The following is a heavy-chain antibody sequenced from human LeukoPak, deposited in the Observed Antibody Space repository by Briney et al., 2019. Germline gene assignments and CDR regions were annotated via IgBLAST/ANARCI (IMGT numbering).Heavy chain of an antibody. V-gene: IGHV3-7*03. Sequence: GGSLRLSCAASGFTFSSYWMSWVRQAPGKGLEWVANIKQDGSEKYYVDSVKGRFTISRDNAKNSLYLQMNSLRAEDTAVYYCARGYCSGGGCYGDYWGQGTLVTASS. CDR1: GFTFSSYW. D-gene: IGHD2-15*01. CDR3: ARGYCSGGGCYGDY. CDR2: IKQDGSEK. J-gene: IGHJ4*02.